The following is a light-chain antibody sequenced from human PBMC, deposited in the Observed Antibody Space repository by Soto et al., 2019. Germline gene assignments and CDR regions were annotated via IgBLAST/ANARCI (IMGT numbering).Light chain of an antibody. V-gene: IGLV2-11*01. CDR3: CSYAGTYTPWV. Sequence: QSALTQPRSVSGSPGQSVTISCTGTSSDVGDSNYVSWYQQHPGKVPKLIIYRVTERPSGIPDRFSGSKSGNTASLTISGLQAEDEADYYCCSYAGTYTPWVFGGGTQLTVL. CDR1: SSDVGDSNY. CDR2: RVT. J-gene: IGLJ3*02.